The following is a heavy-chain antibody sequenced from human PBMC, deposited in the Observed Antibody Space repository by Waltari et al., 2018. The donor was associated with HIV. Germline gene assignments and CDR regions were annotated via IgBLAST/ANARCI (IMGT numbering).Heavy chain of an antibody. Sequence: QVQLQESGPGVVKPSETLSLTCTVSASSFSSGYYWGWIRQSPGKGLEWIGSISRSGTTYYNPSRKSRVTISVNMSKNQFALKLTSMTAADTALYYCARDQDYYDSSGYTCYAFDMWGPGTMVTVSS. CDR2: ISRSGTT. CDR3: ARDQDYYDSSGYTCYAFDM. D-gene: IGHD3-22*01. V-gene: IGHV4-38-2*02. J-gene: IGHJ3*02. CDR1: ASSFSSGYY.